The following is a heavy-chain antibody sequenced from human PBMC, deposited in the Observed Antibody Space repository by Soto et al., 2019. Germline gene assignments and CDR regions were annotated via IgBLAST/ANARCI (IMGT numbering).Heavy chain of an antibody. CDR1: GFNFISYA. CDR2: ISYDGGKK. Sequence: PGGSLRLSCAASGFNFISYAMHWVRQAPGKGLEWVAVISYDGGKKYYADSVKGRFTISRDNSKNTSYVEVNSLSAEDTAVYYCAREGQPAAGTTPHNWGQGTLVTVSS. D-gene: IGHD6-13*01. V-gene: IGHV3-30*04. J-gene: IGHJ4*02. CDR3: AREGQPAAGTTPHN.